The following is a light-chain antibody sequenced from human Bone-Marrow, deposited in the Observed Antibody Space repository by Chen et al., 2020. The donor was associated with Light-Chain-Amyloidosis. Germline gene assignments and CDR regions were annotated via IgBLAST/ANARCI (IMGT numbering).Light chain of an antibody. J-gene: IGLJ3*02. CDR1: NIGSTS. CDR3: RVWDRSSARPV. V-gene: IGLV3-21*02. Sequence: SYVLTQPSSVSVAPGQTATIACGGNNIGSTSVHWYQQTPGQAPLLVVYDDSDRPSGIPERLAGSTSGNTATRTISRVEAGDESDYYCRVWDRSSARPVCGGGTKLTVL. CDR2: DDS.